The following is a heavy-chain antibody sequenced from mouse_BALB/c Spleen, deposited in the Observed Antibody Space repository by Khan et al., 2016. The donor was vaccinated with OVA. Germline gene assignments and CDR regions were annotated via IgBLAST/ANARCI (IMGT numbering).Heavy chain of an antibody. V-gene: IGHV5-6*01. D-gene: IGHD2-2*01. CDR3: ARQPGYDDGSAMDY. Sequence: EVELVESGGDLVKPGGSLKLSCAASGFTFSSYGMSWVRQTPDKRLEWVAAISSGGSYTYYPDSLKGRFTISRDNAKNTLYLQMSSLKSEDTAMYDCARQPGYDDGSAMDYWGQGTSVTVSS. CDR1: GFTFSSYG. CDR2: ISSGGSYT. J-gene: IGHJ4*01.